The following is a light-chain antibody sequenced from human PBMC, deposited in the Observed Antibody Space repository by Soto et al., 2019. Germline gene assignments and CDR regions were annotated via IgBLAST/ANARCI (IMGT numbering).Light chain of an antibody. J-gene: IGKJ4*01. V-gene: IGKV1-27*01. Sequence: DIQMTQSPSSLSASVGDRVTITCRASQGISNYLAWYQQKPGKVPKLLIYAASTLQAGVPSRFSGSGSGTEFTLTIRSLQPEDVATYYCQKYNSAPSLTFGGGTKVEIK. CDR2: AAS. CDR1: QGISNY. CDR3: QKYNSAPSLT.